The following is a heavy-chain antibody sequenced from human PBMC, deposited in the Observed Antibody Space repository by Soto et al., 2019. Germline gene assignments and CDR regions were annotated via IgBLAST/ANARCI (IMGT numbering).Heavy chain of an antibody. CDR3: AKAKYSGYDISLNFDY. Sequence: EVQLLESGGGLVQPGGSLRLSCAVSGFTFGSYAMSWVRQAPGKGLEWGSGIGGSGGSTYYADSVKGRFTSSRDNSKNTLYLQMNSLRVEDTAVYYCAKAKYSGYDISLNFDYWGQGTLGTVSS. D-gene: IGHD5-12*01. CDR1: GFTFGSYA. CDR2: IGGSGGST. J-gene: IGHJ4*02. V-gene: IGHV3-23*01.